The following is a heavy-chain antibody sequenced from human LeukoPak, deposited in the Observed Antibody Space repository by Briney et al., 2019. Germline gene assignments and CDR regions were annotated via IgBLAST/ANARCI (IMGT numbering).Heavy chain of an antibody. CDR1: GGTFSSYA. V-gene: IGHV1-69*04. J-gene: IGHJ4*02. Sequence: ASVKVSCKASGGTFSSYAISWVRQAPGQGLEWMGRIIPILGIANYAQKFQGRVTITADKSTSTAYMELSSLRSEDTAVYYCARAPEVESGSYEYYFDYWGQGTLVTVSS. D-gene: IGHD1-26*01. CDR3: ARAPEVESGSYEYYFDY. CDR2: IIPILGIA.